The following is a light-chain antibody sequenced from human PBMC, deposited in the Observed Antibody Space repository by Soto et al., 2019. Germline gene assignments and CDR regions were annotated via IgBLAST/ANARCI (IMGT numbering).Light chain of an antibody. Sequence: QSVLTQPPSVSEAPRQRVTMSCSGSSSNIGNNAVNWYQQLPGKAPKLLIYYDDLLPSGVSDRFSGSKSGTSASLAISGLQSEDEADYYCATWADRLSGVLCGGGTQLTVL. CDR1: SSNIGNNA. CDR2: YDD. J-gene: IGLJ2*01. CDR3: ATWADRLSGVL. V-gene: IGLV1-36*01.